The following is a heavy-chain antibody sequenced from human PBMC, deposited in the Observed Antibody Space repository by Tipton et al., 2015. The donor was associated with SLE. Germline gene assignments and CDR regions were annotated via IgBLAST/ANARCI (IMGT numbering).Heavy chain of an antibody. Sequence: TLSLTCTVSGASVSSSVYSWGWIRQPPGKGLQWIGAMFYTGSAHYNPSLKGRVAISVDTSKNVFSLNISSVTAADTAIYYCARDELVVLSAARWSYYYGMDVWGQGTTVTVSS. CDR3: ARDELVVLSAARWSYYYGMDV. CDR2: MFYTGSA. V-gene: IGHV4-39*07. J-gene: IGHJ6*02. D-gene: IGHD2-15*01. CDR1: GASVSSSVYS.